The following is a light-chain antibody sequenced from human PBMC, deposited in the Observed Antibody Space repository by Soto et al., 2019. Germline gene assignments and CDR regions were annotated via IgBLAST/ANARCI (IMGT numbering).Light chain of an antibody. V-gene: IGKV3-20*01. CDR3: QQYCSSFT. Sequence: EIVLTQSPGTLSLSPGERATLSCRASQSVSSSYLAWYQQKPAQAPRLLIYGASSRATGIPDRFSGSGSGTDFTLTISRLEPEDFAVYYCQQYCSSFTFGPGTKVDIK. CDR1: QSVSSSY. J-gene: IGKJ3*01. CDR2: GAS.